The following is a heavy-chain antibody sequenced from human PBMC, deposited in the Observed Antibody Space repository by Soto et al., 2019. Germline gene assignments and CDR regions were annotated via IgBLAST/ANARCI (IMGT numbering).Heavy chain of an antibody. D-gene: IGHD2-2*01. CDR3: ARVVMPRPIWLYNWFDP. CDR2: IYHSGST. J-gene: IGHJ5*02. V-gene: IGHV4-30-2*01. Sequence: YAGSWIRQPPGKGLEWIGYIYHSGSTFYNPSLKSRVTISIDKSKNQFSLKLGSVTAADTAVYYCARVVMPRPIWLYNWFDPRGEGLLVTV. CDR1: YA.